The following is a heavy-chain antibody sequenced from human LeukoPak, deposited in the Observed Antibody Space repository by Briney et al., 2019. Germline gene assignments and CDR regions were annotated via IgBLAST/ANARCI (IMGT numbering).Heavy chain of an antibody. V-gene: IGHV4-61*01. CDR2: NYYSGST. D-gene: IGHD3-10*01. Sequence: SETLSLTCTVSGGSVSSGSYYWSCIRPPPGKELEWNGYNYYSGSTNYNPSLKSRVTISVDTSKNQFSLKLSSVTAADTAVYYCARDRLMVRGATEGYYYYGMDVWGKGTTVTVSS. J-gene: IGHJ6*04. CDR3: ARDRLMVRGATEGYYYYGMDV. CDR1: GGSVSSGSYY.